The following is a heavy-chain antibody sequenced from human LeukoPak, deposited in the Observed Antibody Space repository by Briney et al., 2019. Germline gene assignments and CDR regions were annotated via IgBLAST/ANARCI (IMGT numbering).Heavy chain of an antibody. J-gene: IGHJ3*02. CDR2: IGTAGDT. D-gene: IGHD3-9*01. CDR3: ARGPYRNYDILTGYHDAFDI. V-gene: IGHV3-13*01. Sequence: GGSLRLFCAASGFTFSNYDMHWVRQDTGKGLEWFSAIGTAGDTYYPGSVKGRFTISRENANNSLYLQMKSLRAGDTAVYYCARGPYRNYDILTGYHDAFDIWGQGTTVTVSS. CDR1: GFTFSNYD.